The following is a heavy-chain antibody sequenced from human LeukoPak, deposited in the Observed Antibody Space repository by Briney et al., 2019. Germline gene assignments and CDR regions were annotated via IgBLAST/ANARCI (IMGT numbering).Heavy chain of an antibody. D-gene: IGHD3-10*01. CDR2: ISYDGSNK. J-gene: IGHJ4*02. CDR3: ARDMDPYYFDY. Sequence: GGSLRLSCAASGFTFSSYSMNWVRQAPGKGLEWVAVISYDGSNKYYADSVKGRFTISRDNSKNTLYLQMNSLRAEDTAVYYCARDMDPYYFDYWGQGTLVTVSS. V-gene: IGHV3-30*03. CDR1: GFTFSSYS.